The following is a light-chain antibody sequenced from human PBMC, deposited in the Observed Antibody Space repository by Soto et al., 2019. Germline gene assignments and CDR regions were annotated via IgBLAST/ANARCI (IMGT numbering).Light chain of an antibody. V-gene: IGLV2-14*01. Sequence: HSALTQPASVSGSPGQSITISCAGTSSDVGTYNYVSWYQQHPGSTPKIIIYEVSNRPSGVSDRFSGSKSGNTASLTISGLQAGDEADYYCSSFTTSSTRIFGGGTKVTVL. CDR3: SSFTTSSTRI. CDR1: SSDVGTYNY. CDR2: EVS. J-gene: IGLJ2*01.